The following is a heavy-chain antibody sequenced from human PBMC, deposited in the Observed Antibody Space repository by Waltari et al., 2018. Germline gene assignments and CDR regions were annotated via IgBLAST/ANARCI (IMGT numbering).Heavy chain of an antibody. Sequence: QVQLMQSGAEVKKPGSSVKVSCKASAAPFSIHAISWVRQAPGQGLEWLGGVIPMFGTVNYAQRFQGRVTITAAESTSTIYMELHTLRSEDTAVYYCASGAGYCSSSNCPHDAFNVWGQGTMVTVSS. CDR2: VIPMFGTV. D-gene: IGHD2-2*01. V-gene: IGHV1-69*01. CDR1: AAPFSIHA. J-gene: IGHJ3*01. CDR3: ASGAGYCSSSNCPHDAFNV.